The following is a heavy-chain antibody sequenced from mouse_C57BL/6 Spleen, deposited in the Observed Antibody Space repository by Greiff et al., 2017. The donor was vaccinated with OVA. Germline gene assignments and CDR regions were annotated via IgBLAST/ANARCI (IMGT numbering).Heavy chain of an antibody. Sequence: EVHLVESGGDLVKPGGSLKLSCAASGFTFSSYGMSWVRQTPDKRLEWVATISSGGSYTYYPDSVKGRFTISRDNAKNTLYLQMSSLKSEDTAMYYCARHEHCGSSYEGAMDYWGQGTSVTVSS. J-gene: IGHJ4*01. CDR1: GFTFSSYG. CDR3: ARHEHCGSSYEGAMDY. D-gene: IGHD1-1*01. V-gene: IGHV5-6*01. CDR2: ISSGGSYT.